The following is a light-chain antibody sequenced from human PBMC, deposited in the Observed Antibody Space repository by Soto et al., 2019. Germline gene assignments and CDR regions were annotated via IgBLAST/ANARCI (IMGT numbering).Light chain of an antibody. CDR1: SADIGSHDY. CDR2: EVS. Sequence: LTXPASVSGSPGQSITISCTGSSADIGSHDYVSWYQQHPGKVPKLIIYEVSKRPSGASDRFSGSKSGNAAYLSISGLQPEDEADYYCNSYTTTSALVFGTGTKVTVL. J-gene: IGLJ1*01. V-gene: IGLV2-14*01. CDR3: NSYTTTSALV.